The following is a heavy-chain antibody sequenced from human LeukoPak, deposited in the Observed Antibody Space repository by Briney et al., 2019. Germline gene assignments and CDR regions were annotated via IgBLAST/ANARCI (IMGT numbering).Heavy chain of an antibody. CDR2: INGDGGST. CDR1: GFTFSSYW. J-gene: IGHJ4*02. D-gene: IGHD3-10*01. CDR3: AKLGRNYFDY. V-gene: IGHV3-74*01. Sequence: GGSLRLSCVASGFTFSSYWIHWVRQAPGKGLVWVSRINGDGGSTDYADSVKGRFTISRDNAKNTLYLQMNSLRAEDTAVYYCAKLGRNYFDYWGQGTLVTVSS.